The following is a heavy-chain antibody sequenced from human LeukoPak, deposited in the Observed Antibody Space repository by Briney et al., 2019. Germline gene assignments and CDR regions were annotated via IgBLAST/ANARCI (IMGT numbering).Heavy chain of an antibody. CDR1: GGSISSYY. D-gene: IGHD4-11*01. CDR2: IYYSGST. Sequence: SETLSLTCTVSGGSISSYYWSWIRQPPGKGLEWIGYIYYSGSTNYNPSLKSRVTISVDTSKNQFSLKLSSVTAADTAVYYRARHGYSNYVDYWGQGTLVTVSS. CDR3: ARHGYSNYVDY. J-gene: IGHJ4*02. V-gene: IGHV4-59*08.